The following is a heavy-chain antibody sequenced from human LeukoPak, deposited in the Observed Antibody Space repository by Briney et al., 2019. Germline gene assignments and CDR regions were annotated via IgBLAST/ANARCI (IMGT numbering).Heavy chain of an antibody. CDR1: GFTFSSYW. CDR3: ARDGLQYTNTAMVKPFDY. Sequence: GGSLRLSCAASGFTFSSYWMHWVRQAPGKGLVWVSRINSDGSSTSYADSVKGRFTISRDNAKNTLYLQMNSLRAEDTAVYYRARDGLQYTNTAMVKPFDYWGQGTLVTVSS. CDR2: INSDGSST. D-gene: IGHD5-18*01. V-gene: IGHV3-74*01. J-gene: IGHJ4*02.